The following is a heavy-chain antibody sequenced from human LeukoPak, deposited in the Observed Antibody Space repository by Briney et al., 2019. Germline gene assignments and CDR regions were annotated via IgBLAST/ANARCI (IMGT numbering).Heavy chain of an antibody. V-gene: IGHV3-74*01. Sequence: GGSLRLSCAASGFTFISYWWHGSRRPPGKGRVWVSRIGSDGSSPSSADSVKGRFTISRDKAKNTVLLQMNSLRAEDTAIYYCAKDDGGSGSYYSFQHWGQGTLATVSS. CDR1: GFTFISYW. J-gene: IGHJ1*01. CDR2: IGSDGSSP. D-gene: IGHD3-10*01. CDR3: AKDDGGSGSYYSFQH.